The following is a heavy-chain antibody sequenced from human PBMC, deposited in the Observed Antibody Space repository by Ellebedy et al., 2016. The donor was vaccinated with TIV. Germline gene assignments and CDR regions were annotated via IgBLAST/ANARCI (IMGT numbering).Heavy chain of an antibody. Sequence: SETLSLTCTVSGGSISSYYWSWIRQPPGKGLEWIGYIYYSGSTNYNPSLKSRVSISVDTSKNQFSLKLSSVTAADTAVYFCAIEKPHNYNFDYWGQGSLVTVSS. V-gene: IGHV4-59*01. CDR1: GGSISSYY. CDR2: IYYSGST. CDR3: AIEKPHNYNFDY. J-gene: IGHJ4*02. D-gene: IGHD1-1*01.